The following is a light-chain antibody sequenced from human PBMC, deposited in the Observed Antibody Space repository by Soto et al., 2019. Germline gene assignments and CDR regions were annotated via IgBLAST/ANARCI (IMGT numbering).Light chain of an antibody. V-gene: IGKV1-5*03. CDR3: QQYSSYWT. CDR2: KAS. J-gene: IGKJ1*01. Sequence: DIQMTQSPSTLSASVGDRVTITCRASQTISTWLAWYQQKPGKAPKLLIYKASDLETGLPSRFSGSGSGTEFTLTISSLQPDDFATYYCQQYSSYWTVGQGTKVEIK. CDR1: QTISTW.